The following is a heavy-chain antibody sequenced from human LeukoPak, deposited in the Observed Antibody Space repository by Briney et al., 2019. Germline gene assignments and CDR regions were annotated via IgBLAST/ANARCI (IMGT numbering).Heavy chain of an antibody. CDR1: DYSISSGYY. Sequence: SETLSLTCTVSDYSISSGYYWSWIRQPPGKGLEWIGEINHSGSTNYNPSLKSRVTISVDTSKNQFSLKLSSVTAADTAVYYCARGIAAATPYYYYYYMDVWGKGTTVTVSS. V-gene: IGHV4-38-2*02. J-gene: IGHJ6*03. D-gene: IGHD6-13*01. CDR3: ARGIAAATPYYYYYYMDV. CDR2: INHSGST.